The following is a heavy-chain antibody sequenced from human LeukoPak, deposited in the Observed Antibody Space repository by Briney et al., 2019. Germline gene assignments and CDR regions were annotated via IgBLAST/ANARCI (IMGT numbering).Heavy chain of an antibody. D-gene: IGHD3-9*01. J-gene: IGHJ3*02. CDR1: GGSISSYY. V-gene: IGHV4-59*08. CDR2: FHYIGST. Sequence: SETPSLICTISGGSISSYYWSWIRQPPGKGLEWIGYFHYIGSTKYNPSLKSRVTISADTSRNQLSMKLTSVTATDTAVYYCARHISRAASAFDIWGQGTMVTVSS. CDR3: ARHISRAASAFDI.